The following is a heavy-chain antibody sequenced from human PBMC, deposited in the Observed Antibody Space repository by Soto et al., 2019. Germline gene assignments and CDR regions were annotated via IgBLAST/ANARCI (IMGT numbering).Heavy chain of an antibody. V-gene: IGHV4-39*01. CDR1: GGSSSSNSYY. D-gene: IGHD5-18*01. CDR2: GYHGGNT. Sequence: QLQLQESGPGLVKPSETQSLTCTVSGGSSSSNSYYWAWIRQPPGKGLEWIGSGYHGGNTYYNPSHKSRVTISVDTSTNQSSLKLHSVNAADTAVYYCARHLSGYGYLYFEYWGQGILVTVSS. CDR3: ARHLSGYGYLYFEY. J-gene: IGHJ4*02.